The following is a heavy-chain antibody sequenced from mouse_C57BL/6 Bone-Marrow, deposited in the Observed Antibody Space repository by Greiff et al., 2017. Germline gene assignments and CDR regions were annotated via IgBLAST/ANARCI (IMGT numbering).Heavy chain of an antibody. CDR2: IDPENCDT. CDR1: GFNIKDDY. J-gene: IGHJ2*01. CDR3: TTGATVVYFDY. D-gene: IGHD1-1*01. V-gene: IGHV14-4*01. Sequence: VQLQQSGAELVRPGASVKLSCTASGFNIKDDYMHWVKQRPEQGLEWIGWIDPENCDTEYASKFQGKATITADTSSNTAYLQLSSLTSEDTAVYDCTTGATVVYFDYWGQGTTLTVSS.